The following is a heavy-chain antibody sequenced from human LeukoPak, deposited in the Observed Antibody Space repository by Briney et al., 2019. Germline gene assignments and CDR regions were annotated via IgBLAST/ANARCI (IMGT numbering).Heavy chain of an antibody. CDR2: ISAYNGNT. D-gene: IGHD3-10*01. Sequence: ASAKVSCKASGYTFPSYGISWVRQAPGQGLEWMGWISAYNGNTNYAQKFQGRVTTTTDTSTSTAYMELRSLRSDDTAVYYCARGLGITMVRQPSGGWFDPWGQGTLVTVSS. V-gene: IGHV1-18*01. CDR1: GYTFPSYG. CDR3: ARGLGITMVRQPSGGWFDP. J-gene: IGHJ5*02.